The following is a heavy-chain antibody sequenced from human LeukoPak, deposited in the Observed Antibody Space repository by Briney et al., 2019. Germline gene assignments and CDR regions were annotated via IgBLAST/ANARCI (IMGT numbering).Heavy chain of an antibody. CDR2: INPSGGST. D-gene: IGHD6-13*01. J-gene: IGHJ5*02. Sequence: ASVKVSCKASGYTFTSYYMHWVRQAPGQGLEWMGIINPSGGSTSYAQKFQGRVTMTRDTSTGTVYMELSSLRSEDTAVYYCARGGAEQQLVLSWFDPWGQGTLVTVSS. V-gene: IGHV1-46*03. CDR1: GYTFTSYY. CDR3: ARGGAEQQLVLSWFDP.